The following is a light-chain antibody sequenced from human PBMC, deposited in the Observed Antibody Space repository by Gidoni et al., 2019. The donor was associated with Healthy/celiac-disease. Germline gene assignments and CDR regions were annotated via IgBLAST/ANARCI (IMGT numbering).Light chain of an antibody. CDR2: AAS. CDR3: QQSYSTLPLT. J-gene: IGKJ4*01. V-gene: IGKV1-39*01. Sequence: IQMTQSPSSLSASVGDRVTITCRASQSISSYLNWYQQKPGKAPNLLIYAASSLQSGVPSRFSGSGSGTDFTLTISSLQPEDFATYYCQQSYSTLPLTFGGGTKVEIK. CDR1: QSISSY.